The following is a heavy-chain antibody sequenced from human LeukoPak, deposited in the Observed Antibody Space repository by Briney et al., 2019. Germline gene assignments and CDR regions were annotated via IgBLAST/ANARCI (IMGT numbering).Heavy chain of an antibody. CDR1: GGTFSSYA. D-gene: IGHD3-10*01. CDR3: ARDRADPRYYYGSGPYYYGMDV. Sequence: SVKVSCKASGGTFSSYAISWVRQAPGEGLEWMGGIIPIFGTANYAQKFQGRVTITADESTSNAYMELSSLRSEGTAVYYCARDRADPRYYYGSGPYYYGMDVWGKGTTVTVSS. CDR2: IIPIFGTA. V-gene: IGHV1-69*13. J-gene: IGHJ6*04.